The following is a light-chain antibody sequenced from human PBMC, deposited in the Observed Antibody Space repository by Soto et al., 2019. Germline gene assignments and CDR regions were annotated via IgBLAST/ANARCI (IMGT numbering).Light chain of an antibody. Sequence: EIVLTQSPATLSLSPGERATLSCRASQSVSSYLAWYQHKPGQAPRLLIYDASNRATGIPARFSGSGSGTDFTLTISSLEPEAFAVYYCQQRSNWPLLTFGGGTKVEIK. J-gene: IGKJ4*01. CDR1: QSVSSY. CDR2: DAS. V-gene: IGKV3-11*01. CDR3: QQRSNWPLLT.